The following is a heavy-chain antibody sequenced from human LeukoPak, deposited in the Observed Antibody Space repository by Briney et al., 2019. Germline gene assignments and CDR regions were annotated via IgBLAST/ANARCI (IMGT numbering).Heavy chain of an antibody. Sequence: SETLSLTCAVYGGSFSGYYGRWIRQPPGKGLEWIGEFNHSGSTNYNPFLKSRVSISVDSSKNQFSLKLSSVTAADTAVYYCARDITANSSGYYIDYWGQGTLVTASS. CDR3: ARDITANSSGYYIDY. CDR2: FNHSGST. CDR1: GGSFSGYY. D-gene: IGHD3-22*01. V-gene: IGHV4-34*01. J-gene: IGHJ4*02.